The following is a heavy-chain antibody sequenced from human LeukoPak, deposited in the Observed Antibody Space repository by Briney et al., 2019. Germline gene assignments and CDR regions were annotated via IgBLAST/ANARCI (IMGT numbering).Heavy chain of an antibody. D-gene: IGHD5-18*01. V-gene: IGHV3-21*01. Sequence: PGGSLRLSCAASGFTFSSYSMNWVRQAPGKGLEWVSSISSSSSYIYYADSVKGRFTISRDNAKNTLYLQMNSLRAEDTAVYYCAKQYSYSLHPTDAFDIWGQGTMVTVSS. J-gene: IGHJ3*02. CDR3: AKQYSYSLHPTDAFDI. CDR2: ISSSSSYI. CDR1: GFTFSSYS.